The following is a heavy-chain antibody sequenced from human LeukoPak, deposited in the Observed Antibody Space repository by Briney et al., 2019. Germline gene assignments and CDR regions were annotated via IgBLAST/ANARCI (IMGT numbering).Heavy chain of an antibody. V-gene: IGHV1-69*04. Sequence: GSSVKVSCKASGGTFSSYAISWVRQAPGQGLEWMGRIIPILGIANYAQKFQGRVTITADKSTGTAYMELSSLRSEDTAVYYCASLSLARVVLAAISSGGMDVWGQGTTVTVSS. J-gene: IGHJ6*02. D-gene: IGHD2-2*01. CDR1: GGTFSSYA. CDR3: ASLSLARVVLAAISSGGMDV. CDR2: IIPILGIA.